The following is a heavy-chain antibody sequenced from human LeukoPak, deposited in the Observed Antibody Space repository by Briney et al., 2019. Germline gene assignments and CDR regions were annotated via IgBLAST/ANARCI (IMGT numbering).Heavy chain of an antibody. D-gene: IGHD3-10*01. Sequence: ASVKVSCKASGYTFTIYGISWVRQAPGQGLEWMGWISGYNGNTNYAQKLQGRVTMTTDTSTSTAYMELRSLRSDDTAVYYCARDQGYYGPGSYWYFDYWGQGTLVTVSS. CDR3: ARDQGYYGPGSYWYFDY. CDR1: GYTFTIYG. V-gene: IGHV1-18*01. J-gene: IGHJ4*02. CDR2: ISGYNGNT.